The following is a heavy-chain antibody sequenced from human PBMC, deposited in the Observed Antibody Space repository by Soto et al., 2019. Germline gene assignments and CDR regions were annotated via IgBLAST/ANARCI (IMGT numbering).Heavy chain of an antibody. D-gene: IGHD3-16*02. CDR3: AIDSAEGVTHYWFYP. CDR1: GFTVSTNY. V-gene: IGHV3-53*04. J-gene: IGHJ5*02. CDR2: IYSGDNT. Sequence: GGSLRLSCVVSGFTVSTNYMSWVRQAPGKGLEWVSVIYSGDNTYYADSVKGRFTVSRHNSENTLYLQMNSLKTEDTAVYYCAIDSAEGVTHYWFYPWGKGTLVPVSS.